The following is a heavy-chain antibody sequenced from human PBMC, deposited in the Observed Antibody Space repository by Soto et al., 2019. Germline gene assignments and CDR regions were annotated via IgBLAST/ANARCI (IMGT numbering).Heavy chain of an antibody. CDR3: VRDKDRQQLGGNYYYILDV. Sequence: QVQLMQSGAEVKKPGSSVKVSCKASGGTFSTSAISWVRRAPGEGLEWVGGIMPVFATPDYAQKFQGRVTISADESTTTAYLELTSLTTDDTAVYYCVRDKDRQQLGGNYYYILDVWGQGTAITVSS. CDR2: IMPVFATP. J-gene: IGHJ6*02. D-gene: IGHD3-3*02. CDR1: GGTFSTSA. V-gene: IGHV1-69*12.